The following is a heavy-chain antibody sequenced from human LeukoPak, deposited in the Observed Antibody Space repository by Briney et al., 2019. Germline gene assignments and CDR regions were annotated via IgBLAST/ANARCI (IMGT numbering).Heavy chain of an antibody. CDR2: INCSGGST. D-gene: IGHD3-22*01. V-gene: IGHV3-23*01. CDR1: GFTFSSYA. J-gene: IGHJ4*02. Sequence: GGSLRLSCAASGFTFSSYAMSWVRQAPGKGLEWVSAINCSGGSTYYADSVKGRFTISRDNSKNTLYLQMNSLRAEDTAVYYCAKERDTMIVVVSKVSVDYWGQGTLVTVSS. CDR3: AKERDTMIVVVSKVSVDY.